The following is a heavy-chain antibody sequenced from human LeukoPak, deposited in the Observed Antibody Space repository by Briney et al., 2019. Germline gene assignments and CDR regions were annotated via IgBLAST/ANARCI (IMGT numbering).Heavy chain of an antibody. J-gene: IGHJ5*02. V-gene: IGHV1-8*01. CDR1: GYTFTSYD. CDR2: MNPNSGYT. Sequence: ASVKVSCKASGYTFTSYDINWVRQASGQGLEWMGWMNPNSGYTGYAQKFQGRVTMTRNTSISTAYMELSSLRSEDTAVYYCARDGSNSEDGWFDPWGQGTLVTVSS. D-gene: IGHD4-11*01. CDR3: ARDGSNSEDGWFDP.